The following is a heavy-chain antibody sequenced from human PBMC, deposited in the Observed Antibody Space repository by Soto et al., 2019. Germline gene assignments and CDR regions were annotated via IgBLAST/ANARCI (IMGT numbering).Heavy chain of an antibody. CDR1: GFTFSSYA. CDR3: AKDPRSLANYCYYGMDV. CDR2: ISGSGGST. V-gene: IGHV3-23*01. Sequence: GGSLRLSCAASGFTFSSYAMSWVRQAPGKGLEWVSAISGSGGSTYYADSVKGRFTISRDNSKNTLYLQMNSLKAEDTAVYYFAKDPRSLANYCYYGMDVWDQGTTVTVSS. D-gene: IGHD4-17*01. J-gene: IGHJ6*02.